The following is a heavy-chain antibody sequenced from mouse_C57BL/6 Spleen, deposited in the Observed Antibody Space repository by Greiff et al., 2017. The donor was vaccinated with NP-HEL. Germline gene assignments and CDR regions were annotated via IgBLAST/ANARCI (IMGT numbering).Heavy chain of an antibody. J-gene: IGHJ1*03. Sequence: EVQLVESGGGLVKPGGSLKLSCAASGFTFSSYAMSWVRQTPEKRLEWVATISDGGSYTYYPDNVKGRFTISRDNAKNNLYLQMSHLKSEDTAMYYCARDQGLRLWYFDVWGTGTTVTVSS. D-gene: IGHD1-1*01. CDR1: GFTFSSYA. V-gene: IGHV5-4*01. CDR3: ARDQGLRLWYFDV. CDR2: ISDGGSYT.